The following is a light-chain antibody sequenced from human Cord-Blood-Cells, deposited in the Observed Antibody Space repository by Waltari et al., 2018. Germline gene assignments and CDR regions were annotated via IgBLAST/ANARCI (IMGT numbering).Light chain of an antibody. CDR1: QSISSY. CDR2: ASS. Sequence: DIQMTPSPFSLSASVGDRGTITCRASQSISSYLNWYQQETRKAPKLLIYASSSLQSVVPSRFSGSGSGTDFTLTISSLHPEDFATYYCQQSYNTPLYTFGQGTKLEIK. V-gene: IGKV1-39*01. J-gene: IGKJ2*01. CDR3: QQSYNTPLYT.